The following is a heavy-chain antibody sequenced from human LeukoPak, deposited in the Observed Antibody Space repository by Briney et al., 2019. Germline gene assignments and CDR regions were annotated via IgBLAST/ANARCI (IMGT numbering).Heavy chain of an antibody. V-gene: IGHV1-69*13. D-gene: IGHD6-25*01. Sequence: SVKVSCKASGGTFSSYAISWVRQAPGQGLEWMGGIIPIFGTANNAQKSLGRVTITADDSTSTAYMELSSLRSEDTAVYYCARSHAARLSEAFDYWGQGTLVTVSS. CDR1: GGTFSSYA. CDR2: IIPIFGTA. CDR3: ARSHAARLSEAFDY. J-gene: IGHJ4*02.